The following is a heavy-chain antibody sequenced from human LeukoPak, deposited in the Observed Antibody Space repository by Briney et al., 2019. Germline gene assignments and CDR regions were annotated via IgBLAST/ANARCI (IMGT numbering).Heavy chain of an antibody. V-gene: IGHV4-59*01. CDR2: IYYSGST. D-gene: IGHD1-26*01. CDR1: GGSISSYY. J-gene: IGHJ5*02. CDR3: ARWDAGFDP. Sequence: SETLSLTCTVSGGSISSYYWSWIRQPPGKGLEWMGYIYYSGSTNYNPSLKSRVTISVDTSKNQFSLKLSSVTAADTAVYYCARWDAGFDPWGQGTLVTVSS.